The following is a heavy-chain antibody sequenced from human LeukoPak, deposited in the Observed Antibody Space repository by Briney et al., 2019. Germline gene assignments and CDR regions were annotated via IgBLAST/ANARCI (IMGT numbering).Heavy chain of an antibody. CDR3: ARVKAGYYYYMDV. CDR1: GFTFSSYA. J-gene: IGHJ6*03. V-gene: IGHV3-23*01. D-gene: IGHD3-10*01. CDR2: ISGSGGST. Sequence: GGSLRLSCAASGFTFSSYAMSWVRQAPGKGLEWVSAISGSGGSTYYADSVKGRFTISRDNSKNTPYLQMNSLRAEDTAVYYCARVKAGYYYYMDVWGKGTTVTVSS.